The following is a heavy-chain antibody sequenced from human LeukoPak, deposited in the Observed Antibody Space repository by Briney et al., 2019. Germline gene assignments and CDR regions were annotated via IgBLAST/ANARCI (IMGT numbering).Heavy chain of an antibody. D-gene: IGHD3-22*01. CDR2: MNPNSGNT. J-gene: IGHJ3*02. CDR1: GYTFTSYD. Sequence: ASVKVSCKASGYTFTSYDINWVRQATGQGLEWMGWMNPNSGNTGYAQKFQGRVTMTRDTSISTAYMELSRLRSDDTAVYYCARDPTYYDSSGFSGAFDIWGQGTMVTVSS. V-gene: IGHV1-8*01. CDR3: ARDPTYYDSSGFSGAFDI.